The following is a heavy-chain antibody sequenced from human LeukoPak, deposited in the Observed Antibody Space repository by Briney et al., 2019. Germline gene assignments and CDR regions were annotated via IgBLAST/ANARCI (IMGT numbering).Heavy chain of an antibody. J-gene: IGHJ4*02. Sequence: SETLSLTCTVSGGSISSGDYYWSWSRQPPGKGLEWIGYIYYSGSTYYNPSLKSRVTISVDTSKNQFSLKLSSVTAADTAVYYCASLYGSGSYDDYWGQGTLVTVSS. V-gene: IGHV4-30-4*01. CDR3: ASLYGSGSYDDY. D-gene: IGHD3-10*01. CDR1: GGSISSGDYY. CDR2: IYYSGST.